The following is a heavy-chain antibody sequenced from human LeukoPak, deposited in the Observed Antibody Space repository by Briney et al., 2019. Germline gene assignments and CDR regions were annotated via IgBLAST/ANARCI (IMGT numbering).Heavy chain of an antibody. J-gene: IGHJ4*02. CDR2: ISSSSTYI. Sequence: GGSLRLSCAASGFTFDDYAMHWVRQAPGKGLEWVSSISSSSTYIYYADSVKGRLTISRDNAKNTLYLQMNSLRAEDTAVYYCAKDGPKYYYDSSGYRFDYWGQGTLVTVSS. V-gene: IGHV3-21*04. CDR1: GFTFDDYA. D-gene: IGHD3-22*01. CDR3: AKDGPKYYYDSSGYRFDY.